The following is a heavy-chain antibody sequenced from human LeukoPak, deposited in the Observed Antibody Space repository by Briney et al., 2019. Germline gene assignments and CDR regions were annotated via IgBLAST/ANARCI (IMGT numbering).Heavy chain of an antibody. V-gene: IGHV4-4*07. J-gene: IGHJ3*02. CDR2: IYTSGTT. D-gene: IGHD2-15*01. Sequence: SETLSLTCTVSGGSISSYYWRWIRQSAGKGLEWIGRIYTSGTTNYNPSLTSPVPMSVGTSKHQFSLKLTSVTAADTAVYYCARVLYCSGGSCYSVAFDIWGQGTMVTVSS. CDR3: ARVLYCSGGSCYSVAFDI. CDR1: GGSISSYY.